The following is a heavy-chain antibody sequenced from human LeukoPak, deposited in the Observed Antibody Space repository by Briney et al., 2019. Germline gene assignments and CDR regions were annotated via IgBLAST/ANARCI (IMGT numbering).Heavy chain of an antibody. CDR3: ARRKGCSSTSCPPDY. J-gene: IGHJ4*02. CDR2: IYPGDSDT. D-gene: IGHD2-2*01. CDR1: GYSLTTYW. Sequence: PGESLKISCKGSGYSLTTYWIGWVRQMPGKGLEWMGIIYPGDSDTRYSPSFQGQVTMSADKSISTAYLQWSSLKASNTAMYYCARRKGCSSTSCPPDYWGQGTLVTVSS. V-gene: IGHV5-51*01.